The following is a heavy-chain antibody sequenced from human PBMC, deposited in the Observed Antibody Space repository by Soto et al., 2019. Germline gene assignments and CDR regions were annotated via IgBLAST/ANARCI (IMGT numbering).Heavy chain of an antibody. D-gene: IGHD2-2*01. J-gene: IGHJ5*02. CDR1: GGSISSGGYS. Sequence: QLQLQESGSGLVKPSQTLSLTCAVSGGSISSGGYSWSWIRQPPGKGLEWIGYIYHSGSTYYNPSLKSRVTISVDRSKNQFSLKLSSVTAADTAVYYCARLIVVVPAAMPVWFDPWGQGTLVTVSS. V-gene: IGHV4-30-2*01. CDR3: ARLIVVVPAAMPVWFDP. CDR2: IYHSGST.